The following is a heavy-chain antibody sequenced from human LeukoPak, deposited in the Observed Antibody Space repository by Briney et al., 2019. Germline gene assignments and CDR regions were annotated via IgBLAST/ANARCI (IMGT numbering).Heavy chain of an antibody. CDR1: GFTFSSYA. Sequence: GGSLRLSCAASGFTFSSYAMSWVRQAPGKGLEWVSAISGSGGSTYYADSVKGRFTISRDNSKNTLYLQMNSLRAEDTAVYYCAKGPLDYYDSSGYPAAYFDYWGQGTLVTVSS. CDR3: AKGPLDYYDSSGYPAAYFDY. CDR2: ISGSGGST. V-gene: IGHV3-23*01. D-gene: IGHD3-22*01. J-gene: IGHJ4*02.